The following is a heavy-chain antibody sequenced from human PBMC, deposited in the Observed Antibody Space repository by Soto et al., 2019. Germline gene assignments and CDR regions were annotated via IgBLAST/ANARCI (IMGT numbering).Heavy chain of an antibody. CDR1: GGTFSSYA. D-gene: IGHD1-26*01. Sequence: QVQLVQSGAEVKKPGSSVKVSCKASGGTFSSYAISWVRQAPGQGLEWMGRIIPTFGTANYAQKFQGRVTITADESTSTAYMELSSLRSEDTAVYYCARTAVVGARWDWFDPWGQGTLVTVSS. CDR3: ARTAVVGARWDWFDP. J-gene: IGHJ5*02. CDR2: IIPTFGTA. V-gene: IGHV1-69*12.